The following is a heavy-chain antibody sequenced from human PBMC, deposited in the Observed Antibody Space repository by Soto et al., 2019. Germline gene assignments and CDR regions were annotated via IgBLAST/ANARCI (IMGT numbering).Heavy chain of an antibody. J-gene: IGHJ4*02. CDR2: INDYGTTI. CDR1: GVNLGSSW. D-gene: IGHD1-1*01. Sequence: PWGSLKLACAASGVNLGSSWMDWVCQAQGQGLVWVSRINDYGTTINYAESVEGRFTISRDDAKSEVYLQMNNLRAEDTAVYYCARGGLEPFDYWGQGALVTVSS. CDR3: ARGGLEPFDY. V-gene: IGHV3-74*01.